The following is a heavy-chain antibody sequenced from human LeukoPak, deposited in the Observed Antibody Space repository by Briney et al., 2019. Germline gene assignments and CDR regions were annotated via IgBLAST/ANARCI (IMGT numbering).Heavy chain of an antibody. V-gene: IGHV1-2*02. CDR1: GYGSTGDY. Sequence: GASAKVSCKASGYGSTGDYMHWGRETPRERVECVVWNTPNSGDTKYAQKLQGRVTMTRDTSISTAYMELTRLRSDDTAVYYCARGGLRVMVYRLYYMDVWGKGTTVTVSS. CDR3: ARGGLRVMVYRLYYMDV. CDR2: NTPNSGDT. D-gene: IGHD2-8*01. J-gene: IGHJ6*03.